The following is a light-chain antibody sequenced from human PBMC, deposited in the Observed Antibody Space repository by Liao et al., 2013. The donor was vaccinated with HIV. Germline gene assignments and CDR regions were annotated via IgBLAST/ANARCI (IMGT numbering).Light chain of an antibody. CDR1: TIGSNS. Sequence: SYVLTQPPSVSVAPGKTASITCGGSTIGSNSVHWYQQRPGQAPILVIRSDSDRPSGIPERFSGSNSGNTATLTISRVEPGDEADYYCQLWDSSSDHPYVFGTGTQVTVL. J-gene: IGLJ1*01. CDR2: SDS. CDR3: QLWDSSSDHPYV. V-gene: IGLV3-21*01.